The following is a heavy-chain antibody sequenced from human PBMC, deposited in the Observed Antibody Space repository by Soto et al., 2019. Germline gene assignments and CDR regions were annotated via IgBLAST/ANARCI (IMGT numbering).Heavy chain of an antibody. CDR1: GGSVSSNSAA. CDR3: ARGGVDVVATSAFDY. CDR2: TYYRSKWYN. Sequence: SQTLSLTCDISGGSVSSNSAAWNWIRQSPSRGLEWLGRTYYRSKWYNDYAVSVRGRITINPDTSKNQFSLQLKSVTPDDTAMYYCARGGVDVVATSAFDYWGQGTLVTVSS. D-gene: IGHD5-12*01. J-gene: IGHJ4*02. V-gene: IGHV6-1*01.